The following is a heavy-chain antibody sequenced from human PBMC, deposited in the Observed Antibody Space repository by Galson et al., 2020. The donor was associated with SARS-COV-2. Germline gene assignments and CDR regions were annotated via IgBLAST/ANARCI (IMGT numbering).Heavy chain of an antibody. D-gene: IGHD2-15*01. CDR1: GYTFTTYS. CDR2: INTGNGNP. CDR3: ARRIKQAVVFDV. V-gene: IGHV1-3*04. Sequence: ASVKVSCKASGYTFTTYSIHWVRKAPGQRLEWLGWINTGNGNPKYSEIFQNGVTMTRDTSASTVYLELSSLKSEDTAIYYCARRIKQAVVFDVWGQGTMVTVSS. J-gene: IGHJ3*01.